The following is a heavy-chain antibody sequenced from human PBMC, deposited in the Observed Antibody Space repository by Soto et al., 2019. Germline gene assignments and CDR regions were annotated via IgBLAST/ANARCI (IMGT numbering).Heavy chain of an antibody. V-gene: IGHV1-18*01. CDR3: ARGGTPIDY. Sequence: QVKLVQSGAEVKKPGASVKVSCKASGYTFTNFGISWVRQAPGQGLEWMGWISAYNGNTNYAQKFQGRVTMTTDTATRTAYMEVRSLRFDDTAVYYGARGGTPIDYGGQGTLVTVSS. CDR1: GYTFTNFG. D-gene: IGHD3-16*01. J-gene: IGHJ4*02. CDR2: ISAYNGNT.